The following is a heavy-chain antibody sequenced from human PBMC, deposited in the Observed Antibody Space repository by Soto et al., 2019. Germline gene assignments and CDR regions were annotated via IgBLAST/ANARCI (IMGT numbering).Heavy chain of an antibody. CDR3: VRERYAGFEY. CDR1: EFSLSGQY. Sequence: EGQLVESGGGLVQPGGSLRLSCTSSEFSLSGQYLDWVRQAPGQGLEWVGRTVNKDFSCTTEYAAAVKGRFTISRDDSENSLYLQMTSLRTEDTAVYYCVRERYAGFEYWGQGALVTVSS. V-gene: IGHV3-72*01. D-gene: IGHD2-2*01. CDR2: TVNKDFSCTT. J-gene: IGHJ4*02.